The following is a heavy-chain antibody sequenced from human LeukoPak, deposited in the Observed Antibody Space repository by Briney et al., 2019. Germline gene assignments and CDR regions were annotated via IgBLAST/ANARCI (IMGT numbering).Heavy chain of an antibody. CDR1: GFTYDDFG. CDR2: ISSSSSYI. D-gene: IGHD2-2*02. V-gene: IGHV3-21*01. J-gene: IGHJ4*02. Sequence: KPGRSLRLSCAASGFTYDDFGMHWVRQARGKGLEWVSSISSSSSYIYYADSVKGRFTISRDNAQNSLYLQINSLRAEDTAVYYCARDPPVEGQLLYGDYFDYWGQGTLVTVSS. CDR3: ARDPPVEGQLLYGDYFDY.